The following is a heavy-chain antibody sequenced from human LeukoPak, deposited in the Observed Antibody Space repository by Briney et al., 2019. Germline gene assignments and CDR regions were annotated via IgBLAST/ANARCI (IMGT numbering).Heavy chain of an antibody. Sequence: PGGSLRLSCAASGFTVSSSYMSWVRQAPGKGLEWVALIWYDGSNKYYTDSVKGRLTISRDNSKDTLFLQMNSLRVEDTAVYYCAREGPRGNSQFDYWGQGTLVTVSS. D-gene: IGHD2/OR15-2a*01. J-gene: IGHJ4*02. V-gene: IGHV3-33*08. CDR1: GFTVSSSY. CDR2: IWYDGSNK. CDR3: AREGPRGNSQFDY.